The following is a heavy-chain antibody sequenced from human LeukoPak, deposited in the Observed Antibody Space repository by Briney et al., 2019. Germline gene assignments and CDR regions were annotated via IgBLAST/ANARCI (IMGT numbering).Heavy chain of an antibody. CDR1: GFTVSSNY. V-gene: IGHV3-53*01. J-gene: IGHJ5*02. CDR2: IYSGGST. D-gene: IGHD3-3*01. CDR3: ARQNFGSPRWFDP. Sequence: GGSLRLSCAASGFTVSSNYMSWVRQAPGKGLEWVSVIYSGGSTYYADSVKGRFTISRDKSKNTLYLHMNSLRAEDTAVYFCARQNFGSPRWFDPWGQGTLVTVSS.